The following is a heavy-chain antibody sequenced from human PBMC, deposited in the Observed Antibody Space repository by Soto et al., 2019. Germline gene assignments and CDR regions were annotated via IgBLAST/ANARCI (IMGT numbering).Heavy chain of an antibody. V-gene: IGHV4-30-2*01. CDR2: IYHSGST. D-gene: IGHD6-19*01. CDR3: ARGYRSGRGSLDP. J-gene: IGHJ5*02. Sequence: SETLSLTCAVSGGSISSGGYSWSWIRQPPGKGLEWIGYIYHSGSTYYNPSPKSRVTISVDRSKNQFSLKLSSVTAADTAVYYCARGYRSGRGSLDPWGQGTLVTLS. CDR1: GGSISSGGYS.